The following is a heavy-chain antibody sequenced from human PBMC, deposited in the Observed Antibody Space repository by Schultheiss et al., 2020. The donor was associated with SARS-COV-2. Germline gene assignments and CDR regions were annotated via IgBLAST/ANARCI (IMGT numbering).Heavy chain of an antibody. Sequence: SETLSLTCTVSGGSISSGGYYWSWIRQPPGKGLEWIGEINHSGSTYYNPSLKSRVTISVDTSKNQFSLKLSSVTAADTAVYYCARDLTRYYGMDVWGQGTTVTVSS. CDR2: INHSGST. CDR3: ARDLTRYYGMDV. J-gene: IGHJ6*02. CDR1: GGSISSGGYY. D-gene: IGHD2-2*01. V-gene: IGHV4-31*03.